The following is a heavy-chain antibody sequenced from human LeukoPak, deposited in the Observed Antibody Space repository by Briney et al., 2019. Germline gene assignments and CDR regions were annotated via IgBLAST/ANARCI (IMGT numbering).Heavy chain of an antibody. Sequence: GGSLRLSCVASGFIFSDYWMSWVRQAPGKGLEWVANIKQGGSEKYYVDSVKGRFTISRDNAKNSLYLQMNSLRAEDTAVYYCARDHIAVAGPNDYWGQGTLVTVSS. D-gene: IGHD6-19*01. J-gene: IGHJ4*02. CDR1: GFIFSDYW. V-gene: IGHV3-7*01. CDR3: ARDHIAVAGPNDY. CDR2: IKQGGSEK.